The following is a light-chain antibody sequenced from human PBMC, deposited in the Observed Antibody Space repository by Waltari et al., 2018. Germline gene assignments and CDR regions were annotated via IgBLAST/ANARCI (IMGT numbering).Light chain of an antibody. CDR2: GAS. Sequence: EIVMTQSPATLSVSPGERATLSCRASQSVGSKLAWYQQKPGQAPRLLFYGASTRATGIPARFSASGSGTEFTLTISSLQSEDFAVYYCQHYNKWLRTFCGGTKVDIK. J-gene: IGKJ4*01. V-gene: IGKV3-15*01. CDR1: QSVGSK. CDR3: QHYNKWLRT.